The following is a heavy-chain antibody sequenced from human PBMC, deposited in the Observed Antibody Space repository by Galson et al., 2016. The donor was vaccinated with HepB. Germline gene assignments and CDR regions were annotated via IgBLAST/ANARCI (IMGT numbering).Heavy chain of an antibody. CDR3: ARDSGNCSSTSCFENWFDP. J-gene: IGHJ5*02. D-gene: IGHD2-2*01. CDR2: IYDSGST. V-gene: IGHV4-30-2*01. CDR1: GGSISSGGYS. Sequence: TLSLTCAVSGGSISSGGYSWSWIRQPPGKGLEWIGYIYDSGSTYYNPSLKSRVTISVDRSKNQFSLKLSSVTAADTAVYYCARDSGNCSSTSCFENWFDPWGQGTLVTVSS.